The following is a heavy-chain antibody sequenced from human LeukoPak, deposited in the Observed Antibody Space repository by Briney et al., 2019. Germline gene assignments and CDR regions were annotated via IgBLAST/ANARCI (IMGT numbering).Heavy chain of an antibody. CDR2: IYYSGST. CDR3: ARSAVAATVSYFQH. D-gene: IGHD2-15*01. V-gene: IGHV4-61*01. Sequence: SETLSLTCTVSGGSVSSGSYYWSWIRQPPGKRLEWIGYIYYSGSTNYNPSLKSRVTISVDTSKNQFSLKLSSVTAADTAVYYCARSAVAATVSYFQHWGQGTLVTVSS. CDR1: GGSVSSGSYY. J-gene: IGHJ1*01.